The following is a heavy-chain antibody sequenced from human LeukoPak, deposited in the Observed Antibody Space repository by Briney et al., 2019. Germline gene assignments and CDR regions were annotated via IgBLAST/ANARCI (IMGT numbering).Heavy chain of an antibody. CDR1: GGSINCYY. V-gene: IGHV4-59*01. CDR3: ARDSRYSDTSGYYYSHYYMDV. D-gene: IGHD3-22*01. CDR2: IYSSGST. J-gene: IGHJ6*03. Sequence: SSETLSLTCTVSGGSINCYYWSWVRQPPRKGLEYIGYIYSSGSTNYNPSLKPRVTMSVDTSKNPLSLKLSSVTAADTAVYYCARDSRYSDTSGYYYSHYYMDVWGKGTTVSVSS.